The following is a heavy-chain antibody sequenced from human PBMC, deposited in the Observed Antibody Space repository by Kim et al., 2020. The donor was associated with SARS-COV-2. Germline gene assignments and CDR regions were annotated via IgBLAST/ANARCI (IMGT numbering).Heavy chain of an antibody. V-gene: IGHV4-34*01. Sequence: SETLSLTCAVYGGSFNDYYWSWIRQPPGKGLEWIGEINHSGSTNYNPSLRSRVIISVDTSKNQFSLKLSSVTAADTAVYYCARGQDVDSGRYGGMDVWGQRTTGSLSS. CDR2: INHSGST. J-gene: IGHJ6*01. CDR1: GGSFNDYY. CDR3: ARGQDVDSGRYGGMDV. D-gene: IGHD3-10*01.